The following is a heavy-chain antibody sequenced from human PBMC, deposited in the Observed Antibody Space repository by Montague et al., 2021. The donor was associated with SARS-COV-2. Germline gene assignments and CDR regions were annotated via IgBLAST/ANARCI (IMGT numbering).Heavy chain of an antibody. Sequence: VKPTQTLTLTCTFSGFSLSTRGMRASWIRQPLGKALEWLARIDWDDDKYYSTSLKTRLTISKDTSKNQVVLTMTNMDPVDTATYYCARTYAPSAVAVNYWGQGTLVTVSS. CDR3: ARTYAPSAVAVNY. J-gene: IGHJ4*02. D-gene: IGHD6-19*01. CDR2: IDWDDDK. CDR1: GFSLSTRGMR. V-gene: IGHV2-70*04.